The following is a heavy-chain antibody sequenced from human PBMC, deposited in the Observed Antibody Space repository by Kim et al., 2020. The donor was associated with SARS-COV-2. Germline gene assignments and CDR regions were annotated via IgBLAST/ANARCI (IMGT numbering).Heavy chain of an antibody. Sequence: SETLSLTCTVSGGSISSSSYYWGWIRQPPGKGLEWIGSIYYSGSTYYNPSLKSRVTISVDTSKNQFSLKLSSVTAADTAVYYCASHDPRSDAFDIWGQGTMVTVSS. CDR2: IYYSGST. CDR3: ASHDPRSDAFDI. J-gene: IGHJ3*02. V-gene: IGHV4-39*01. CDR1: GGSISSSSYY.